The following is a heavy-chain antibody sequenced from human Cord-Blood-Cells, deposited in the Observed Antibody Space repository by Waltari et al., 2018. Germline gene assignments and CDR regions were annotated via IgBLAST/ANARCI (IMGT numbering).Heavy chain of an antibody. Sequence: QVQLQESGPGLVKPSETLSLTCTVSGGSISSYYWSWIRQPPGKGLEWIGYIYYSGSTNYHPSLKSRVTISVDTSKNQFSLKLSSVTAADTAVYYCARQVRYCSSTSCNDAFDIWGQGTMVTVSS. V-gene: IGHV4-59*08. CDR1: GGSISSYY. J-gene: IGHJ3*02. CDR3: ARQVRYCSSTSCNDAFDI. D-gene: IGHD2-2*01. CDR2: IYYSGST.